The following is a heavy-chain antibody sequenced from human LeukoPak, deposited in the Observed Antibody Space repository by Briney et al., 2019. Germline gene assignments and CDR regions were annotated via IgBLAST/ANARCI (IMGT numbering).Heavy chain of an antibody. V-gene: IGHV1-18*01. Sequence: ASVKVSCKASGYTFTNYGISWVRQAPGQGLEWMGWTSAYNGNTNYAQKLQGRVTMTTDTSTSTAYMELRSLRSDDTAVYFCARDQTLEWNWNDGVGDYWGQGTLVTVSS. D-gene: IGHD1-1*01. J-gene: IGHJ4*02. CDR2: TSAYNGNT. CDR3: ARDQTLEWNWNDGVGDY. CDR1: GYTFTNYG.